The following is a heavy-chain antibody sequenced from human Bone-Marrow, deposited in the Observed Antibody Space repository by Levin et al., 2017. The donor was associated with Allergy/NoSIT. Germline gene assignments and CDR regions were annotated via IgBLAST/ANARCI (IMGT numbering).Heavy chain of an antibody. Sequence: ESLKISCKGSGYSFPTSWIGWVRQMPGKGLEWMGIIYPGDSDTRYSPSFQGQVTLSIDKSISTAYLQWSSLKASDTAMYYCARHKNDDKFRDYYGMDVWGQGTTVTVSS. CDR3: ARHKNDDKFRDYYGMDV. V-gene: IGHV5-51*01. J-gene: IGHJ6*02. CDR2: IYPGDSDT. CDR1: GYSFPTSW. D-gene: IGHD1-1*01.